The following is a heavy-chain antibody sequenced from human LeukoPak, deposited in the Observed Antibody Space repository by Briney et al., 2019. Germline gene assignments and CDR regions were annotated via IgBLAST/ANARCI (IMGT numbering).Heavy chain of an antibody. J-gene: IGHJ6*03. D-gene: IGHD6-19*01. CDR1: GYTSTGYY. Sequence: GASVKVSCKASGYTSTGYYMHWVRQAPGQGLEWMGWINPNSGGTNYAQKFQGRVTMTRDTSISTAYMELSRLRSDDTAVYYCARVRSSGWFNYYYCMDVWGKGTTVTISS. CDR2: INPNSGGT. V-gene: IGHV1-2*02. CDR3: ARVRSSGWFNYYYCMDV.